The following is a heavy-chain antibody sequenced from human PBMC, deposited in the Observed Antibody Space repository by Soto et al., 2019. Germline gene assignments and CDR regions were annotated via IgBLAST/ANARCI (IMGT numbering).Heavy chain of an antibody. D-gene: IGHD6-25*01. J-gene: IGHJ3*02. CDR1: GFTFSDYT. CDR2: LSSNTYIT. Sequence: VQLSESGGGLVQPGGSLRLSCAASGFTFSDYTMTWVRQAPGKGLEWVASLSSNTYITNYAESVKGRFTISRDNPKNTLYLQMNRLRDEDTAVYYCAKVSEPAATHTFHIWGQGTMVNVSS. CDR3: AKVSEPAATHTFHI. V-gene: IGHV3-23*01.